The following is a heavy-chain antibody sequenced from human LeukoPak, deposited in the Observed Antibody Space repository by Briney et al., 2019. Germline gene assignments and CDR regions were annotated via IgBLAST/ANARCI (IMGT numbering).Heavy chain of an antibody. V-gene: IGHV4-4*02. D-gene: IGHD6-25*01. CDR2: IYHTGNT. Sequence: SGTLSLTCAVSGGSITSANWWSWVRQSPGNGLEWIGEIYHTGNTNYNPSLNSRVSISLDTSKNQFSLRLTSVTAADTAVYFCARDANGSDLHYYHMDVWGKGTTVTVSS. CDR3: ARDANGSDLHYYHMDV. CDR1: GGSITSANW. J-gene: IGHJ6*03.